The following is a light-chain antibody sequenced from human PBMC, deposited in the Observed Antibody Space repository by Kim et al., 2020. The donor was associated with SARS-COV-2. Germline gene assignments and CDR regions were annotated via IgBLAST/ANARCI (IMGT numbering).Light chain of an antibody. CDR3: QSYDSSNWV. Sequence: GKTVTVSCTRSSGSIASNYVQWYQQRPGSSPTTVIYEDNQRPSGVPDRFSGSIDSSSNSASLTISGLKTEDEADYYCQSYDSSNWVFGGGTKLTVL. CDR1: SGSIASNY. V-gene: IGLV6-57*01. J-gene: IGLJ3*02. CDR2: EDN.